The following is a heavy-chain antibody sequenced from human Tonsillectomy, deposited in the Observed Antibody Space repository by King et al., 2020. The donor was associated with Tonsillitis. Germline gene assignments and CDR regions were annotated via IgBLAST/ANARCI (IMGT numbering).Heavy chain of an antibody. Sequence: VQLVESGGGLVQPGGSLRLSCAASGFTVSSNYMSWVRQAPGKGLEWVSVIYCGGSTYYADSVKGRFTTSRDNSKNTLYLQMKSLRAEDTAVYYCARGGYYDGMDVWGHGTTVTVSS. J-gene: IGHJ6*02. D-gene: IGHD2-15*01. CDR2: IYCGGST. V-gene: IGHV3-66*01. CDR3: ARGGYYDGMDV. CDR1: GFTVSSNY.